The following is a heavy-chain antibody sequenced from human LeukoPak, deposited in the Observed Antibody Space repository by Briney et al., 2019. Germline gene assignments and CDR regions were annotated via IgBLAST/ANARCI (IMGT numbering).Heavy chain of an antibody. CDR1: GFTFRSYW. D-gene: IGHD6-13*01. CDR2: IKQDGSEK. CDR3: ARVGAAVDFDY. J-gene: IGHJ4*02. V-gene: IGHV3-7*01. Sequence: GGSLRLSCAASGFTFRSYWMSWVRQAPGKGLEWVANIKQDGSEKYYVDSVKGRFTISRDNAKNSLYLQMNSLRAEDTAVYYCARVGAAVDFDYWGQGTLVTVSS.